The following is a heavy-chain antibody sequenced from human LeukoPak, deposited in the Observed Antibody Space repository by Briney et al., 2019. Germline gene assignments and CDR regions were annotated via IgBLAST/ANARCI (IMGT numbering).Heavy chain of an antibody. J-gene: IGHJ4*02. Sequence: PGGSLRLSCAASGFSFSIYFMNWVRQAPGKGLEWVSSISRTCEYIHYADSVRGRFAISRDNAKNSVYLQMNSLRAEDTAVYFCAGGGGFDYWGQGILVTVSA. CDR2: ISRTCEYI. CDR1: GFSFSIYF. D-gene: IGHD3-16*01. V-gene: IGHV3-21*01. CDR3: AGGGGFDY.